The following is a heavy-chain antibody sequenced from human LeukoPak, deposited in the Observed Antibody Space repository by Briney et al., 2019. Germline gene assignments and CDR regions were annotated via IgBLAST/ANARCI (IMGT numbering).Heavy chain of an antibody. D-gene: IGHD5-24*01. CDR1: GGSISSYY. CDR3: AKSWRPRRWPDSFDP. J-gene: IGHJ5*02. Sequence: SETLSLTCTVSGGSISSYYWSWIRQPPGKGLEWIGYTYYSGSTNYNPSLKSRVTIPVDTSKNQFSLKLSSVTAADTAVYYCAKSWRPRRWPDSFDPWGQGTLVTVSS. CDR2: TYYSGST. V-gene: IGHV4-59*01.